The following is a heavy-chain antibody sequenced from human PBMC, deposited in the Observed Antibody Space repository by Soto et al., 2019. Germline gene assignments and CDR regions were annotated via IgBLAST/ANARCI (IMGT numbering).Heavy chain of an antibody. J-gene: IGHJ3*02. CDR2: ILVAGST. CDR1: GLTCSSYD. CDR3: AKATATGGGAFDI. Sequence: GALRVSCADPGLTCSSYDVSWVRQAPGKGLEWVSTILVAGSTHYPDSVRGRFAISRDNSKNTVFLQMNSLTAGDTAVYYCAKATATGGGAFDIRGQGTMVTVSS. V-gene: IGHV3-23*01. D-gene: IGHD2-8*02.